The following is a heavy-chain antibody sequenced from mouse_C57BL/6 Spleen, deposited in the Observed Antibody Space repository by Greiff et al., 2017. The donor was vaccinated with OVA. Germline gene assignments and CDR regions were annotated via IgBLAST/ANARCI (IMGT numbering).Heavy chain of an antibody. CDR2: IYPGDGDT. Sequence: QVQLKESGAELVKPGASVKISCKASGYAFSSYWMNWVKQRPGKGLEGIGQIYPGDGDTNYNGKFKGKATLTADKSSSTAYMHLSSLTSEDSAVYFCASRNYRYFDVWGTGTTVTVSS. CDR1: GYAFSSYW. J-gene: IGHJ1*03. CDR3: ASRNYRYFDV. V-gene: IGHV1-80*01.